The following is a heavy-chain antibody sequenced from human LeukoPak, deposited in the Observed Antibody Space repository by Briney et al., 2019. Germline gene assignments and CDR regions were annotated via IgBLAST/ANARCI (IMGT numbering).Heavy chain of an antibody. CDR1: GYTFTSYA. CDR2: INAGNVNT. V-gene: IGHV1-3*01. J-gene: IGHJ5*02. Sequence: ASVKVSCKASGYTFTSYALHWVRQAPGQRLEWMGWINAGNVNTKYSQKFQGRVTITRDTSASTAYMELSSLRSEDTAVYYCARGPNSPTKQGADYCSSTSCYTHWFDPWGQGTLVTVSS. CDR3: ARGPNSPTKQGADYCSSTSCYTHWFDP. D-gene: IGHD2-2*02.